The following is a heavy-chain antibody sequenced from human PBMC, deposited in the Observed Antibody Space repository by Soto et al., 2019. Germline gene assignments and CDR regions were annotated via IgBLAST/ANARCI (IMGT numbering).Heavy chain of an antibody. CDR1: GFSFSAYA. CDR2: ISGIGVDK. Sequence: EVELSESGGGLVQPGGSLTLSCAGSGFSFSAYAMSWVRQAPGKGLEWVSSISGIGVDKYYAGPVKGRFAISRDNSNNILFLQMSSLRVEDSAIYYCAKDMAFWGQGTLVTVSS. V-gene: IGHV3-23*01. CDR3: AKDMAF. J-gene: IGHJ4*02.